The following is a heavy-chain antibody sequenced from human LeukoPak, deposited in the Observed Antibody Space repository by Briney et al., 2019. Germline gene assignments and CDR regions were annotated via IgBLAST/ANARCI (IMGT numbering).Heavy chain of an antibody. D-gene: IGHD6-19*01. CDR3: AKGEDSSGWFSFDY. V-gene: IGHV3-66*01. J-gene: IGHJ4*02. CDR1: GFTVSSNY. CDR2: IYSGGST. Sequence: QPGGSLRLSCAASGFTVSSNYMSWVRQAPGKGLEWVSVIYSGGSTYYADSVKGRFTISRDNSKNTLYLQMNSLRAEDTAVYYCAKGEDSSGWFSFDYWGQGTLVTVSS.